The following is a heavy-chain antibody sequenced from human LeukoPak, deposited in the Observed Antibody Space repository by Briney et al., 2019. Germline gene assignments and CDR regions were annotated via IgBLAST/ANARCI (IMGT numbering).Heavy chain of an antibody. CDR2: ISYDGSNK. CDR1: GFTFSSYA. D-gene: IGHD4-17*01. CDR3: ARETGSAVGSTDFDY. J-gene: IGHJ4*02. Sequence: GGSLRLSCAASGFTFSSYAMHWVRQAPGKGLEWVAVISYDGSNKYYANSVKGRFTISRDNSKNTLYLQMNSLRAEDTAVYYCARETGSAVGSTDFDYWGQGTLVTVSS. V-gene: IGHV3-30-3*01.